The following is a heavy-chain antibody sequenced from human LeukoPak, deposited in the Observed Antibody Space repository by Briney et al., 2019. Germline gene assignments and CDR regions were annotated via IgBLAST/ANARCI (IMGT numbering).Heavy chain of an antibody. D-gene: IGHD4-23*01. Sequence: ASVKVSCKASGYTFTSYYMHWVRQAPGQGLEWMGIINPSGGSTSYAQKFQGRVTMTRDTSTSTVYMELSSLRSEDTAVYYCARDVCGGLTAISGGYFDYWGQGTLVTVSS. J-gene: IGHJ4*02. V-gene: IGHV1-46*01. CDR2: INPSGGST. CDR3: ARDVCGGLTAISGGYFDY. CDR1: GYTFTSYY.